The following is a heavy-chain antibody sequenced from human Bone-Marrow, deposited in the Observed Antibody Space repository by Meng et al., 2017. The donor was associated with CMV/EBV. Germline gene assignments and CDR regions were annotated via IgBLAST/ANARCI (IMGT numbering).Heavy chain of an antibody. CDR1: GGSFSGYY. Sequence: SGTLSLTCAVYGGSFSGYYWSWIRQPPGKGLEWIGEINHSGSTNYNPSLKSRVTISVDTSKNQFSLKLSSVTAADTAVYYCARVPKGYSYGYAFDPWGQGTLVTVPS. CDR2: INHSGST. CDR3: ARVPKGYSYGYAFDP. V-gene: IGHV4-34*01. D-gene: IGHD5-18*01. J-gene: IGHJ5*02.